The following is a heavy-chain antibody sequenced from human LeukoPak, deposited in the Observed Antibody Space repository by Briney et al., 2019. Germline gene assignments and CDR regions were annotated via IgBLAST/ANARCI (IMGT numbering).Heavy chain of an antibody. D-gene: IGHD3-10*01. CDR3: ARHLHYYGSGILARGAFDI. Sequence: PSQTLSLTCTVSGGSISSGDYYWSWIRQPPGKGLEWIGYIYYSGSTYYNPSLKSRVTISVDTSKNQFSLKLSSVTAADTAVYYCARHLHYYGSGILARGAFDIWGQGTMVTVSS. V-gene: IGHV4-30-4*08. J-gene: IGHJ3*02. CDR1: GGSISSGDYY. CDR2: IYYSGST.